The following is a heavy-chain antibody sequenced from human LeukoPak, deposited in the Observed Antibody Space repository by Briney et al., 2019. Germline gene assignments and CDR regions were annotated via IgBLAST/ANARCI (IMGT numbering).Heavy chain of an antibody. Sequence: PSETLSLTCTVSAGSITNYYWSWIRQHPGKGLEWIGYIYYSGSTYYNPSLKSRVTISVDTSKNQFSLKLSSVTAADTAVYYCARGGNPWGYFDYWGQGTLVTVSS. V-gene: IGHV4-59*06. J-gene: IGHJ4*02. D-gene: IGHD4-23*01. CDR1: AGSITNYY. CDR2: IYYSGST. CDR3: ARGGNPWGYFDY.